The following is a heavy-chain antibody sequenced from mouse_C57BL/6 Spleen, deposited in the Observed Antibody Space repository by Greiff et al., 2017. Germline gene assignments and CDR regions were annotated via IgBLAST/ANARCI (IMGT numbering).Heavy chain of an antibody. V-gene: IGHV1-82*01. CDR1: GYAFSSSW. CDR2: IYPGDGDT. Sequence: VQLQQSGPELVKPGASVKISCKASGYAFSSSWMNWVKQRPGTGLEWIGRIYPGDGDTNYNGKFKGKATLTADKSSSTAYMQLSSLTSEDSAVYFCARKGVYGSSYDWYCDVWGTGTTVTVSS. J-gene: IGHJ1*03. D-gene: IGHD1-1*01. CDR3: ARKGVYGSSYDWYCDV.